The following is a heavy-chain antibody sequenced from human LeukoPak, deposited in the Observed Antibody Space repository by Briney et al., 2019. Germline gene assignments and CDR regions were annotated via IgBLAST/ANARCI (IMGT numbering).Heavy chain of an antibody. CDR2: INPNSGGT. CDR3: ARDLSVVAATPGY. Sequence: GASVKVSCKASGYTFTGYYMHWVRQAPGQGLEWMGWINPNSGGTNYAQKFQGRVTMTRDTSISTAYMELSRLRSDDTAVYYCARDLSVVAATPGYWGQGTRVTVSS. V-gene: IGHV1-2*02. D-gene: IGHD2-15*01. J-gene: IGHJ4*02. CDR1: GYTFTGYY.